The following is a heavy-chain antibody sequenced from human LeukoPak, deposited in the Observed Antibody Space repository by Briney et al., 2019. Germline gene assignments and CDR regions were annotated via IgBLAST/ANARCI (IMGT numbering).Heavy chain of an antibody. CDR1: GFIFSSYG. Sequence: PGGSLRLSCAASGFIFSSYGMHWVRQAPGKGLEWVAFIRYDGGNKYYADSVKGRFTISRDNSKNTLYLQMNSLRAEDTAVYYCAKDRRGYSYGSDYWGQGTLVTVSS. CDR2: IRYDGGNK. CDR3: AKDRRGYSYGSDY. V-gene: IGHV3-30*02. D-gene: IGHD5-18*01. J-gene: IGHJ4*02.